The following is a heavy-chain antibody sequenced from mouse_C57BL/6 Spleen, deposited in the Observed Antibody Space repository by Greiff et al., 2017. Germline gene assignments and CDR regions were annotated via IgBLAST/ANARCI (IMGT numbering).Heavy chain of an antibody. Sequence: VQLQQSGPELVKPGASVKMSCKASGYTFTDYNMHWVKQSHGKSLEWIGYINPNNGGTSYNQKFKGKATLTVNKSSSTAYMELRSLTSEDSAVYYCARGGITTVDYFDYWGQGTTLTVSS. J-gene: IGHJ2*01. CDR2: INPNNGGT. CDR1: GYTFTDYN. V-gene: IGHV1-22*01. CDR3: ARGGITTVDYFDY. D-gene: IGHD1-1*01.